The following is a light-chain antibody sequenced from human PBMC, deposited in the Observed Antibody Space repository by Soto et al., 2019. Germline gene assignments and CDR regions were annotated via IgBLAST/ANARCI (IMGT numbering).Light chain of an antibody. Sequence: EIVLTQSPGTLSLSPGERATLSCRASQSVSSSCLAWYQQQPGQAPRLLMYGAYNRASGIPDRFIGSGSGTDFTLTISRLEPEDFAVYYCQQYASSPRTLGQGTKVQIK. CDR1: QSVSSSC. CDR3: QQYASSPRT. CDR2: GAY. V-gene: IGKV3-20*01. J-gene: IGKJ1*01.